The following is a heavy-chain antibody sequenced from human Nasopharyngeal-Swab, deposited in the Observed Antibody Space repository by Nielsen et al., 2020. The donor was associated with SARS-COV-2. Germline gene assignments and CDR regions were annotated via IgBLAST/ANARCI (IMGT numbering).Heavy chain of an antibody. Sequence: ESLKISCAASGFTVSSNYMSWVRQAPGKGLEWVSVIYSGGSTYYADSVKGRFTISRDNSKNTLYLQMNSLRAEDTAVYYCARDRGYYGSGSYFYYYYGMDVWGQGTTVTVSS. J-gene: IGHJ6*02. V-gene: IGHV3-53*01. D-gene: IGHD3-10*01. CDR2: IYSGGST. CDR3: ARDRGYYGSGSYFYYYYGMDV. CDR1: GFTVSSNY.